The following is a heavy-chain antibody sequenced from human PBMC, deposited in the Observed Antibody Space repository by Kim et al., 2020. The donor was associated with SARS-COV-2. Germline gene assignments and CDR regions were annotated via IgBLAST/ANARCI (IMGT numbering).Heavy chain of an antibody. Sequence: GGSLRLSCATSGFTFRNAWMSWVRQAPGKGLEWVGLIKSKPDGGTTEYAAPVKGRFTISRDDSKNTLSLQMNSLKTEDTAVYYCTARTTGTTPSDYWGQGTLVTVSS. CDR3: TARTTGTTPSDY. J-gene: IGHJ4*02. D-gene: IGHD1-1*01. CDR1: GFTFRNAW. CDR2: IKSKPDGGTT. V-gene: IGHV3-15*01.